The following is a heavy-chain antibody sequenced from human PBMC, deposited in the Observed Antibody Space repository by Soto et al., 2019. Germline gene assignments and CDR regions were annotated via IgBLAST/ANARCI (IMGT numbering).Heavy chain of an antibody. CDR1: GFTFSPYW. D-gene: IGHD3-22*01. CDR3: ARALTYYYDIDY. J-gene: IGHJ4*02. Sequence: PGGSLRLSCAASGFTFSPYWFHWVRQVPGKGLVWISRINSDGSDTNYADSVKGRFTISRDNVKDALFLQLNDLRADDTAVYYCARALTYYYDIDYWGQGTLVTVSS. V-gene: IGHV3-74*01. CDR2: INSDGSDT.